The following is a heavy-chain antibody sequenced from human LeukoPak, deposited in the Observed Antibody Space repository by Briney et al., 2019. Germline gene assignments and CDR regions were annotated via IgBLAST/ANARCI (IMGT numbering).Heavy chain of an antibody. J-gene: IGHJ4*02. Sequence: GGSLRLSCAASGFTFSSYAMSWARQAPGKGLEWVSGIRGTGGSTYYADSVKGRFTISRDNSKTTLYLQMNSLRAEDTAIYFCAKRDFWGPGTLVTVSS. CDR3: AKRDF. CDR2: IRGTGGST. V-gene: IGHV3-23*01. CDR1: GFTFSSYA.